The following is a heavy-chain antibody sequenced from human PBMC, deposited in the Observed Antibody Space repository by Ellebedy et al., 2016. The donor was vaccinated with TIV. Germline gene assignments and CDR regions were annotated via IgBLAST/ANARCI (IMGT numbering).Heavy chain of an antibody. Sequence: ASVKVSXKASGYTFTGYYMHWVRQAPGQGLEWMGWINPNSGDTNYAQKFQGRVTMTRDTSISTAYMELTMLRSDDTAVYYCARDLYSSSWGDFQHWGQGTLVTVSS. CDR2: INPNSGDT. J-gene: IGHJ1*01. V-gene: IGHV1-2*02. CDR1: GYTFTGYY. CDR3: ARDLYSSSWGDFQH. D-gene: IGHD6-13*01.